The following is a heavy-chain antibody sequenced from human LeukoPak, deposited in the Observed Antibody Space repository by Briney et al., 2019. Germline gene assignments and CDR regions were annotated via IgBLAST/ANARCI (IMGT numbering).Heavy chain of an antibody. CDR3: TRSDGYGLVGI. CDR1: GDSISSSSSY. J-gene: IGHJ3*01. Sequence: SETLSLTCTVSGDSISSSSSYWGWIRQPPGKGLEWIGSIYYSGNTYYNTSLKSRVIILTDTSKNHFSLTLSSVTAADTAVYYCTRSDGYGLVGIWGQGTMVTVSS. D-gene: IGHD3-10*01. V-gene: IGHV4-39*07. CDR2: IYYSGNT.